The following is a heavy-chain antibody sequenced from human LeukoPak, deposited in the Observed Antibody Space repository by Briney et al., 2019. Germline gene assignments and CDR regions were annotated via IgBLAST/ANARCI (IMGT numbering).Heavy chain of an antibody. V-gene: IGHV3-21*01. CDR3: ARLLSSGYYYFDY. CDR1: GFTFSSYS. Sequence: GGSLRLSCAASGFTFSSYSMNWVRQAPGKGLEWVSSISSSSSYIYYADSVKGRFTISRDNAKNPLYLQMNSLRAEDTAVYHCARLLSSGYYYFDYWGQGTLVTVSS. J-gene: IGHJ4*02. D-gene: IGHD3-22*01. CDR2: ISSSSSYI.